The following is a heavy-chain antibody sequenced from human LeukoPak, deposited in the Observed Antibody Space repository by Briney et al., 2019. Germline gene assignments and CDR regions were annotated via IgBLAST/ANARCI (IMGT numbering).Heavy chain of an antibody. CDR2: ISSSGSTI. V-gene: IGHV3-11*01. J-gene: IGHJ4*02. Sequence: KPGGSLRLSCAASGFTFSDYYMSWIRQAPGKGLEWVSYISSSGSTIYYADSVKGRFTISRDNAKNSLDLQMNNVRAEDTAVYYCAREGYGTGNYYFDYWGQGILVTVSS. CDR1: GFTFSDYY. D-gene: IGHD3-10*01. CDR3: AREGYGTGNYYFDY.